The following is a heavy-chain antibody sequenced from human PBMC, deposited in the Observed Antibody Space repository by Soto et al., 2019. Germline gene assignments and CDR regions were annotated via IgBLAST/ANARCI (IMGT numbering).Heavy chain of an antibody. CDR2: ISSSGYI. J-gene: IGHJ3*02. CDR1: GFTFSSYE. Sequence: GGSLRLSCAASGFTFSSYEMDWVRQAPGKGLEWVAYISSSGYIMYADSVKGRFTISRDNADNSLYLQMNSLRAEDTAVYYCTKEKSVMYSGYDAFDIWGRGTMVTVSS. D-gene: IGHD5-12*01. V-gene: IGHV3-48*03. CDR3: TKEKSVMYSGYDAFDI.